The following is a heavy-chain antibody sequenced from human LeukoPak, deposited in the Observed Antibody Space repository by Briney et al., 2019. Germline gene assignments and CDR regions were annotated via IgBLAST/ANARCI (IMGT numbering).Heavy chain of an antibody. V-gene: IGHV4-34*01. J-gene: IGHJ4*02. CDR2: INHSGST. D-gene: IGHD3-3*01. CDR3: ARGRGRSGYTFDY. CDR1: GGSFSGYY. Sequence: SETLSLTCAVYGGSFSGYYWSWIRQPPGKGLEWIGEINHSGSTNYNPSLKSRVTISVDTSKNQFSLKLSSVTAADTAVYYCARGRGRSGYTFDYWGQGTLVTVSS.